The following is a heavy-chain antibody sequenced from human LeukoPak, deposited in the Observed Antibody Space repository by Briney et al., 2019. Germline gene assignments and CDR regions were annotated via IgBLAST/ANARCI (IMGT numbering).Heavy chain of an antibody. Sequence: GASVKVSCKASGYTFTGYYMHWVRQTTGQGLEWMGWSNPNSGGTNYAQKFQGRVTMTRDTSISTAYMELSRLRSDDTTVYYCARSGIAVAVVFWGQGTLVTVSS. CDR1: GYTFTGYY. CDR3: ARSGIAVAVVF. D-gene: IGHD6-19*01. CDR2: SNPNSGGT. J-gene: IGHJ4*02. V-gene: IGHV1-2*02.